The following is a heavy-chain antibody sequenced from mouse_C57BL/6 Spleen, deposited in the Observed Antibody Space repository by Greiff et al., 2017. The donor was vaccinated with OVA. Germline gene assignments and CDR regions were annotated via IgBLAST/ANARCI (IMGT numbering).Heavy chain of an antibody. D-gene: IGHD2-4*01. CDR1: GYSITSGYY. V-gene: IGHV3-6*01. J-gene: IGHJ2*01. CDR3: AREDYDMGYYFDY. Sequence: EVKLLESGPGLVKPSQSLSLTCSVTGYSITSGYYWNWIRQFPGNKLEWMGYISYDGSNNYNPSLKNRISITRDTSKNQFFLKLNSVTTEDTATYYCAREDYDMGYYFDYWGQGTTLTVSS. CDR2: ISYDGSN.